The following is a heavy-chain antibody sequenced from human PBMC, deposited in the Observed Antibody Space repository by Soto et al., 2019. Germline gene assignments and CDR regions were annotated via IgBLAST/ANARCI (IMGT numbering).Heavy chain of an antibody. Sequence: EVQLVESGGGLVQPGGSLRVSCATSGFSFSDYWMSWVRQSPGKGMEWVANVKQDGSEKNYVDSVKGRFSISRDNARKSVYLQMNSLRGEDTAVYHCAAGRWMVRYWGQGPLVTVSS. V-gene: IGHV3-7*05. CDR1: GFSFSDYW. D-gene: IGHD5-18*01. CDR3: AAGRWMVRY. J-gene: IGHJ1*01. CDR2: VKQDGSEK.